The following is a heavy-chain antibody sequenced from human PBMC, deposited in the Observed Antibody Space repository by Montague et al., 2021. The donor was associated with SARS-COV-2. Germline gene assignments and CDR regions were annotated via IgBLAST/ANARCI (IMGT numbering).Heavy chain of an antibody. Sequence: SETLSLTCTASGGSIGAYYWIWIRQPPGKGLEWIGYIDNSGSTNXKPSLESRVTMSVDTSKNQFSLKLNSVTAADTAVYYCARHGGNDAFDIWGRGTMVTVSS. CDR3: ARHGGNDAFDI. CDR1: GGSIGAYY. V-gene: IGHV4-59*01. D-gene: IGHD4-23*01. CDR2: IDNSGST. J-gene: IGHJ3*02.